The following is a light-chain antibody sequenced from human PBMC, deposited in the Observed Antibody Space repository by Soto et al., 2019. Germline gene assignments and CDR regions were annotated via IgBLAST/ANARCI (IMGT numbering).Light chain of an antibody. CDR1: SSDVGGYNY. J-gene: IGLJ1*01. V-gene: IGLV2-11*01. CDR3: RSYAGSYTFV. Sequence: QSALTQPRSVSGSPGQSGTISCTGTSSDVGGYNYVSWYQQHPGKAPKLMIYDVSKRPSGVPDRFSGSKSGNTASLTISGLQAEDEADYYCRSYAGSYTFVFGTGTKLTVL. CDR2: DVS.